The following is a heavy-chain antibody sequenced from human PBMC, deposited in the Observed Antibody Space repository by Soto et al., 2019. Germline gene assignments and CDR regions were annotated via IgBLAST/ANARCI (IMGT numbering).Heavy chain of an antibody. CDR2: IYWDDDK. D-gene: IGHD4-17*01. CDR1: GFSLSTRGVG. J-gene: IGHJ4*02. CDR3: AHTQDYGTVTY. Sequence: QITLKESGPPLVKPTQTLTLTCTFSGFSLSTRGVGVGWIRQPPGKALEWLAVIYWDDDKRYSPSLKSRLTITKDTSKNQQVVLTMTNMDPVDTATYYCAHTQDYGTVTYWGQGTLVTVSS. V-gene: IGHV2-5*02.